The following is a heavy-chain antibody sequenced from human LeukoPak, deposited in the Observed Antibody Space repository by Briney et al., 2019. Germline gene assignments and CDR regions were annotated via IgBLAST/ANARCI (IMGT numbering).Heavy chain of an antibody. J-gene: IGHJ5*02. D-gene: IGHD2-15*01. Sequence: ASVKGSCKASGYTFTGYYMHWVRQAPGQGLEWMGWINPNSGGTNYAQKFQGRVTMTRDTSISTAYMELSRLRSDDTAVYYCARGGDCSGGSCYRNWFDPWGQGTLVTVSS. V-gene: IGHV1-2*02. CDR1: GYTFTGYY. CDR2: INPNSGGT. CDR3: ARGGDCSGGSCYRNWFDP.